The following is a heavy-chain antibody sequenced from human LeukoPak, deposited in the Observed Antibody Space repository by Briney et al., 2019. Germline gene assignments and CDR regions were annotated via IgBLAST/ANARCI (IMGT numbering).Heavy chain of an antibody. CDR1: GFTFSSYS. J-gene: IGHJ5*02. Sequence: PGGSLRLSCAASGFTFSSYSMNWVRQAPGKGLEWVSYISSSSSTIYYADSVKGRFTISRDNAKNSLYLQMNSLRAEDTAVYYCAREYGLTGTTPVTFDPWGQGTLVTVSS. V-gene: IGHV3-48*01. CDR2: ISSSSSTI. CDR3: AREYGLTGTTPVTFDP. D-gene: IGHD1-7*01.